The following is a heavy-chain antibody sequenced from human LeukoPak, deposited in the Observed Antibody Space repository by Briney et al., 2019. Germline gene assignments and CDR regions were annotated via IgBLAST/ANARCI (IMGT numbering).Heavy chain of an antibody. Sequence: PGGSLRLSCAASGFTFSTYSMNWVRQAPGQGLEWVSYISSSSGTIFYADSVKGRFTISRDNAKNSLYLQMNSLRDEDTAVYYCARTDMNGGSYYNFDSWGQGTLVTVSS. V-gene: IGHV3-48*02. D-gene: IGHD1-26*01. J-gene: IGHJ4*02. CDR1: GFTFSTYS. CDR3: ARTDMNGGSYYNFDS. CDR2: ISSSSGTI.